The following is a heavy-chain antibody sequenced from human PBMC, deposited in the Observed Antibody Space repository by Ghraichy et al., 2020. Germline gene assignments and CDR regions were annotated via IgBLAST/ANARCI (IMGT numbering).Heavy chain of an antibody. Sequence: ETLSLTCTVSGDSISLSLYWTWIRQAAGKGLEWIGRIYPSGSTNYNPSLKSRVTMSLDTSKNQFSLNLSSVTAADTAVYYCASEFLTWGQGTLVTVSS. CDR1: GDSISLSLY. D-gene: IGHD2-21*01. J-gene: IGHJ5*02. V-gene: IGHV4-4*07. CDR2: IYPSGST. CDR3: ASEFLT.